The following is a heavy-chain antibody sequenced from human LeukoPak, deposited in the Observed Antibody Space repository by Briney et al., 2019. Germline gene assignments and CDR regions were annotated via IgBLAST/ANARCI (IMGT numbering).Heavy chain of an antibody. Sequence: GASVKVSCKASGYTFTSYYMHRVRQAPGQGLEWMGIINPSGGSTSYAQKFQGRVTMTRDTSTSTVYMELSSLRSEDTAVYYCARPYYDSSGYYYEEGDAFDIWGQGTMVTVSS. CDR1: GYTFTSYY. D-gene: IGHD3-22*01. CDR2: INPSGGST. CDR3: ARPYYDSSGYYYEEGDAFDI. V-gene: IGHV1-46*01. J-gene: IGHJ3*02.